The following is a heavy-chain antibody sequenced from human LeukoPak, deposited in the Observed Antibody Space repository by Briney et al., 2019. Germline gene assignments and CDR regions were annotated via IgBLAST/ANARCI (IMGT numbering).Heavy chain of an antibody. CDR1: GFTFSSYA. Sequence: PGGSLRVSCAASGFTFSSYAMSWVRQAPGKGLKWVSAISGSGGSTYYADSVKGRFTISRDNSKNTLYLHMNSLRAEDTAVYYCAKTIRWIQLWSLDYRGQGTLVTVSS. V-gene: IGHV3-23*01. J-gene: IGHJ4*02. CDR2: ISGSGGST. D-gene: IGHD5-18*01. CDR3: AKTIRWIQLWSLDY.